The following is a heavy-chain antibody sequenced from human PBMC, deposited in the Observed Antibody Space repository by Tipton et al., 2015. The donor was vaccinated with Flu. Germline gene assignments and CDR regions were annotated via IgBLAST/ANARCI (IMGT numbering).Heavy chain of an antibody. CDR2: INHSGST. CDR3: ARSYSSSWYYFDY. V-gene: IGHV4-34*01. CDR1: GGSFSGYY. D-gene: IGHD6-13*01. Sequence: TLSLTCAVYGGSFSGYYWSWIRQPPGKGLEWIGEINHSGSTNYNPSLKSRVTISVDTSKNQFSLKLSSVTAADTAVYYCARSYSSSWYYFDYWGQGTLVTVSS. J-gene: IGHJ4*02.